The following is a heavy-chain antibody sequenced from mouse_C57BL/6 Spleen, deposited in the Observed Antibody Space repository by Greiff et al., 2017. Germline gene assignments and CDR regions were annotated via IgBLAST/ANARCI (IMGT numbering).Heavy chain of an antibody. CDR1: GYTFTSYG. CDR3: AGREGYEYGEYYFDY. J-gene: IGHJ2*01. CDR2: IYPRSGNT. D-gene: IGHD2-4*01. Sequence: QVQLKESGAELARPGASVKLSCKASGYTFTSYGISWVKQRTGQGLEWIGEIYPRSGNTYYNEKFKGKATLTADKSSSTAYMELRSLTSEDSTVYFYAGREGYEYGEYYFDYWGQGTTLTVSS. V-gene: IGHV1-81*01.